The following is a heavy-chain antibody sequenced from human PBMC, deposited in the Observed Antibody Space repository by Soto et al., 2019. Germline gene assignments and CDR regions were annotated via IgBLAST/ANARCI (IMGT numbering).Heavy chain of an antibody. D-gene: IGHD3-16*01. J-gene: IGHJ6*02. CDR1: GYSFTKFW. CDR2: IYPGDSDT. Sequence: GESLKISCEGFGYSFTKFWIAWVRQMPGKGLEWMGIIYPGDSDTRYSPSFQGQVTISADKSIDTASLPWSSLKASDTAMYYCARSLRMFPYAYSDDYYHYTGIDVWGQGTTVTVSS. V-gene: IGHV5-51*01. CDR3: ARSLRMFPYAYSDDYYHYTGIDV.